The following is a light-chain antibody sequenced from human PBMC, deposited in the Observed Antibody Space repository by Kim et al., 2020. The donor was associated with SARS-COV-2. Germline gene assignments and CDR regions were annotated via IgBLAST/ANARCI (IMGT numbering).Light chain of an antibody. CDR2: QDT. CDR3: QVWDSTTTV. Sequence: SYELTQPPSVSLSPGQTASITCSGDRLGHKYVCWYRHKPGQSPEVLIYQDTKLPSGIPERFSGSNSGNTATLTISGTQDVDEADYYCQVWDSTTTVFGGG. CDR1: RLGHKY. J-gene: IGLJ2*01. V-gene: IGLV3-1*01.